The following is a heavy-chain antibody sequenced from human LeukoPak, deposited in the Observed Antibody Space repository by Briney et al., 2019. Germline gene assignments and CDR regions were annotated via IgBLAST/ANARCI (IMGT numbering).Heavy chain of an antibody. Sequence: GGSLRLSCAASGFTFSNYWMGWVRQAPGKRPEWVANMNIDGSEKYYADSVKGRFSISRDNARNSVYLQMASLRVEDTAVYYCARGPVEWELLLDYWGQGTLVTVSS. J-gene: IGHJ4*02. CDR3: ARGPVEWELLLDY. CDR2: MNIDGSEK. CDR1: GFTFSNYW. D-gene: IGHD1-26*01. V-gene: IGHV3-7*01.